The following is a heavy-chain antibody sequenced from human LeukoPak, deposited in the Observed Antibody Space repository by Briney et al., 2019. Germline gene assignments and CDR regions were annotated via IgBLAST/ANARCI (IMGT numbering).Heavy chain of an antibody. CDR3: ARVNLRGSQYNWFDP. V-gene: IGHV1-69*08. Sequence: SVKVSCKASGGTLNSHTFSWVRQAPGQGLEWMGRITPIIDSTKYAQNFQDRVSLTADKSTTTVYMELSSLRSEDTAVYFCARVNLRGSQYNWFDPWGQGTLVTVSS. CDR2: ITPIIDST. J-gene: IGHJ5*02. CDR1: GGTLNSHT. D-gene: IGHD1-26*01.